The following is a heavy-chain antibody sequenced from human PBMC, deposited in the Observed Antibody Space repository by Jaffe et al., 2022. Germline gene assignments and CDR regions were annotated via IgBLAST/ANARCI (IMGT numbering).Heavy chain of an antibody. V-gene: IGHV3-23*01. D-gene: IGHD1-26*01. CDR3: AKSGSPRPYSFDY. CDR1: GFTFSNYA. Sequence: EVQLLESGGGLVQPGGSLRLSCAASGFTFSNYAMTWVRQAPGKGLEWVSSISGSDDSTYYADSVKGRFTISRDNSKNTLYLQMNSLRAEDTAVYYCAKSGSPRPYSFDYWGQGTLVTVSS. J-gene: IGHJ4*02. CDR2: ISGSDDST.